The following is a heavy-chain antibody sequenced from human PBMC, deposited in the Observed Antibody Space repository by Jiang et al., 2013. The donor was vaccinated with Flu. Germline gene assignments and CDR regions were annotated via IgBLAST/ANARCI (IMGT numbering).Heavy chain of an antibody. Sequence: RAEVKKPGSSVKVSCKASGGTFSSYAISWVRQAPGQGLEWMGRIIPILGIANYAQKFQGRVTITADKSTSTAYMELSSLRSEDTAVYYCARDSGYSGYDSGYYFDYWGQGTLVTGLL. CDR2: IIPILGIA. D-gene: IGHD5-12*01. CDR3: ARDSGYSGYDSGYYFDY. J-gene: IGHJ4*02. V-gene: IGHV1-69*04. CDR1: GGTFSSYA.